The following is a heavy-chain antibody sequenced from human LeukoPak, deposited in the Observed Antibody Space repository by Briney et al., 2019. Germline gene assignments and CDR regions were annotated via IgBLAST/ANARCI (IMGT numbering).Heavy chain of an antibody. V-gene: IGHV3-30*18. CDR3: AKSQNRGYSYGTDY. J-gene: IGHJ4*02. CDR2: ISYDGSNK. Sequence: GGSLRLSCAASGFTFSSYGMHWVRQAPGKGLEWVAVISYDGSNKYYADSVKGRFTISRDNSKNTLYLQMNSLRAEDTAVYYCAKSQNRGYSYGTDYWGQGTLVTVSS. D-gene: IGHD5-18*01. CDR1: GFTFSSYG.